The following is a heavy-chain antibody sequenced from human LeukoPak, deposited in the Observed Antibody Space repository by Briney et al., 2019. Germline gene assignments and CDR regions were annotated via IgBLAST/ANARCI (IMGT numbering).Heavy chain of an antibody. V-gene: IGHV4-4*09. CDR1: GDSVTSGY. Sequence: KPSETLSLTCTVSGDSVTSGYWSWIRQPPGRGLEWIGYIYDSGITDYNPSLKSRLTISVDTSNNQFSLNLSSVTAADTAVYYCAGRGHRYSRDWGQGILVTVPS. D-gene: IGHD2-15*01. CDR3: AGRGHRYSRD. J-gene: IGHJ1*01. CDR2: IYDSGIT.